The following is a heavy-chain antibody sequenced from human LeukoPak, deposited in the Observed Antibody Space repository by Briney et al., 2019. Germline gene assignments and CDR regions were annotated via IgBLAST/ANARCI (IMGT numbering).Heavy chain of an antibody. CDR1: GFTFDDYG. Sequence: GGSLRLSCAASGFTFDDYGMSWVRQAPGKGLERVSGINWNGGSTGYADSVKGRFTISRDNAKNSLYLQMNSLRAEDTALYYCARDGYGWDYYYYYMDVWGKGTTVTVSS. D-gene: IGHD5-18*01. CDR3: ARDGYGWDYYYYYMDV. CDR2: INWNGGST. V-gene: IGHV3-20*04. J-gene: IGHJ6*03.